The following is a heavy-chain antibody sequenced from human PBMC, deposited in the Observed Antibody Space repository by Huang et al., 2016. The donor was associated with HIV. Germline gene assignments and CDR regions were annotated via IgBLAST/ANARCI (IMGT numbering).Heavy chain of an antibody. D-gene: IGHD3-3*01. CDR1: GGSISKTFF. V-gene: IGHV4-39*01. Sequence: QLQLQESGPGLVKPSETLSLTCTVSGGSISKTFFWGWVRQPPGKGLEWIGSVHYSGPTHYKPSLKSRVTISIDTSKNQFSLNLTSVTAADSAMYYCARPGEDFWSGPFDSWSQGTLVTVSS. CDR2: VHYSGPT. J-gene: IGHJ4*02. CDR3: ARPGEDFWSGPFDS.